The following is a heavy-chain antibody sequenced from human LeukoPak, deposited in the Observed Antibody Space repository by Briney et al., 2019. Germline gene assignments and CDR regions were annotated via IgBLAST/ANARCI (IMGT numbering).Heavy chain of an antibody. J-gene: IGHJ6*03. Sequence: GGSLRLSCAASGFTFSSYWMIWVRQAPGKGLEWVSGISGSGATTYYADSVKGRFTISRDNSKNTLYLHMNSLRADDTAIYYCAKGLTLGYMDVWGKGTTVTVSS. V-gene: IGHV3-23*01. CDR3: AKGLTLGYMDV. D-gene: IGHD2-21*02. CDR2: ISGSGATT. CDR1: GFTFSSYW.